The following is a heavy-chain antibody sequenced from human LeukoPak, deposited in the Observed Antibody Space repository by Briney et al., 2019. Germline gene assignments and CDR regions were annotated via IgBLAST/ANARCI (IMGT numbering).Heavy chain of an antibody. J-gene: IGHJ5*02. CDR1: GYSISSGYY. CDR3: ARDGSSSWLLGGSWFDP. CDR2: IYHSGST. D-gene: IGHD6-13*01. Sequence: PSETLSLTCTVSGYSISSGYYWGWIRQPPGKGLEWIGSIYHSGSTYYNPSLKSRVTISVDTSKNQFSLKLSSVTAADTAVYYCARDGSSSWLLGGSWFDPWGQGTLVTVSS. V-gene: IGHV4-38-2*02.